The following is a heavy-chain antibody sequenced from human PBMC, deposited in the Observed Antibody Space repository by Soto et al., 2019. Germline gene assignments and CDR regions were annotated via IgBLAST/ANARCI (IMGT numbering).Heavy chain of an antibody. CDR1: GDSITSGGYY. J-gene: IGHJ4*02. D-gene: IGHD1-1*01. CDR2: IYGSGGSGIT. CDR3: LRKQAGSSSGIDY. V-gene: IGHV4-31*11. Sequence: SENLSLTCAVSGDSITSGGYYWSWIRQHPGKGLEWLGYIYGSGGSGITLYNPSLKSRITLTVDTSKTQFSLNLSSVTVADRAVYCCLRKQAGSSSGIDYSGQGPLVTVS.